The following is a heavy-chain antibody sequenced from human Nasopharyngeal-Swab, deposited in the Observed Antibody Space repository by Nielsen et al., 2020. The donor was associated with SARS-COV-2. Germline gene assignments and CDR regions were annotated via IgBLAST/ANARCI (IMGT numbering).Heavy chain of an antibody. CDR1: GYTFNSYG. D-gene: IGHD2-2*01. J-gene: IGHJ4*02. CDR2: ISAYNGNT. CDR3: ARDSCSSTSCYGDY. V-gene: IGHV1-18*01. Sequence: ASVKVSCKASGYTFNSYGISWVRQAPGQGLEWMGWISAYNGNTNYAQKLQGRVTMTTDTSTSTAYMELRSLRSDDTAVYYCARDSCSSTSCYGDYWGQGTLVTVSS.